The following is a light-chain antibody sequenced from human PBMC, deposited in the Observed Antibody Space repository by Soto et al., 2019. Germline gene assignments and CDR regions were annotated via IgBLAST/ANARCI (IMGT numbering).Light chain of an antibody. J-gene: IGLJ3*02. Sequence: QSVLTQPPSASGTPGQRVTISCSGSNSNIGSNTVNWYQQLPGTAPKLLIHTNDQRPSGVPDLFSGSKSGTSASLAVSGLQSEDEAAYHCAAWDDNVNGPVFGGGTKLTVL. V-gene: IGLV1-44*01. CDR1: NSNIGSNT. CDR3: AAWDDNVNGPV. CDR2: TND.